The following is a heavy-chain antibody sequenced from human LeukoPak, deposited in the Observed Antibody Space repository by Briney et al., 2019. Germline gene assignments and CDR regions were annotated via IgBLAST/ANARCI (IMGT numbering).Heavy chain of an antibody. CDR2: ISGSGGGT. CDR3: AKRGVVIRVILVGFHKEAYYFDS. CDR1: GITLSNYG. D-gene: IGHD3-22*01. V-gene: IGHV3-23*01. Sequence: GGSLRLSCAVSGITLSNYGMSWVRQAPGKGLEWVAGISGSGGGTVYADSVKGRFTISRDNPKNTLYLQMNSLRAEDTAVYFCAKRGVVIRVILVGFHKEAYYFDSWGQGALVTVSS. J-gene: IGHJ4*02.